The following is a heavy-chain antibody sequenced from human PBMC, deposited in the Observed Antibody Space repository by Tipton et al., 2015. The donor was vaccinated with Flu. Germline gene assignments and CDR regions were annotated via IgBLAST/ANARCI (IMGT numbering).Heavy chain of an antibody. Sequence: QLVQSGAEVKKPGASVKVSCKAAGYTFISYGINWVRQAPGQGLEWMGWISGNNGDTKYVQKFQGRLTMTTERSTTTAYMELRSLRSDDTAVYYCVRGLRGSSKFDLWGQGTLVTVSS. CDR2: ISGNNGDT. V-gene: IGHV1-18*04. J-gene: IGHJ4*02. D-gene: IGHD3-10*01. CDR1: GYTFISYG. CDR3: VRGLRGSSKFDL.